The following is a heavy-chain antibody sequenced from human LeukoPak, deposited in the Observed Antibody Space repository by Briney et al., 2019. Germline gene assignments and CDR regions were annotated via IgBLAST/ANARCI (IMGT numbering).Heavy chain of an antibody. J-gene: IGHJ4*02. CDR2: IYTSGNT. V-gene: IGHV4-61*02. D-gene: IGHD3-22*01. CDR3: ARDPIYYDSSGYYLGY. Sequence: PSQTLSLTCTVSGGSISSGGYYWSWIRQPAGKGLEWIGRIYTSGNTNYNPSLKSRVTISVDTSKNQFSLKLSSVTAADTAVYYCARDPIYYDSSGYYLGYWGQGTLVTVSS. CDR1: GGSISSGGYY.